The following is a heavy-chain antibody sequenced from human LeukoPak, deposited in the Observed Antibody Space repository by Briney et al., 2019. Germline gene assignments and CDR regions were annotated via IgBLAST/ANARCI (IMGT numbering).Heavy chain of an antibody. CDR2: IYYSGST. V-gene: IGHV4-59*01. CDR1: GGSISSYY. J-gene: IGHJ4*02. Sequence: SETLSLTCTVSGGSISSYYWSWIRQPPGKGLEWIGYIYYSGSTNYNPSLKSRVTISVDTSKNQFSLKLSSVTAADKAVYYCAREATEYYFDYWGQGTLVTVSS. CDR3: AREATEYYFDY. D-gene: IGHD3-10*01.